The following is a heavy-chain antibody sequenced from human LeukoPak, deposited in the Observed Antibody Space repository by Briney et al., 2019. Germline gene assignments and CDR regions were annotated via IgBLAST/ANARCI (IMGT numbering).Heavy chain of an antibody. Sequence: PGGSLRLSCAASGFTFSSYGMHWVRQASGKGLEWVGRIRSKANSYATAFAASVKGRFTISRDDSKNTAYLQMNSLKTEDTAVYYCTRSGSGLLTYYAMDVWGQGTTVTVSS. V-gene: IGHV3-73*01. CDR3: TRSGSGLLTYYAMDV. J-gene: IGHJ6*02. CDR1: GFTFSSYG. D-gene: IGHD3-22*01. CDR2: IRSKANSYAT.